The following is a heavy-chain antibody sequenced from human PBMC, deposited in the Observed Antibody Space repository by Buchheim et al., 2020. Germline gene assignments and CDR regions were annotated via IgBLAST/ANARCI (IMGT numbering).Heavy chain of an antibody. CDR1: GFAFSTYW. J-gene: IGHJ6*02. V-gene: IGHV3-74*01. Sequence: EVQLVESGGGLVQPGGSLRLSCTASGFAFSTYWMHWVRQAPGKGLVWVSRINNDESTTTYADSVKGRFTISRDNAKNTLFLQMNSLRADDTAVYYCARGGYGPEYYYFYGLDVWGQGTT. CDR3: ARGGYGPEYYYFYGLDV. CDR2: INNDESTT. D-gene: IGHD2/OR15-2a*01.